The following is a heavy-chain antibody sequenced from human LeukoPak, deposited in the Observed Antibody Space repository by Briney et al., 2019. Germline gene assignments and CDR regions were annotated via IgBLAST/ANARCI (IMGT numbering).Heavy chain of an antibody. J-gene: IGHJ4*02. CDR1: GGSISSGYY. CDR2: IYHSGST. D-gene: IGHD3-3*01. V-gene: IGHV4-38-2*02. Sequence: SETLSLTCTVSGGSISSGYYWGWIRQPPGKGLEWIWIIYHSGSTYYNPSLKSRVTISVDTSKNQFSLRLSSVTAADTAVYYCARHSYDFWSGYSSFDYWGQGTLVTVSS. CDR3: ARHSYDFWSGYSSFDY.